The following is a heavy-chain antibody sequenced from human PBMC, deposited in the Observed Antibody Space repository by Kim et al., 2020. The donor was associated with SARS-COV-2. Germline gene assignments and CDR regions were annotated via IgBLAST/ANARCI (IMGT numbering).Heavy chain of an antibody. CDR3: AKDIRDFWNGYSPRYYGRDV. CDR2: ISGPGVST. J-gene: IGHJ6*01. CDR1: GFTFDNYA. V-gene: IGHV3-43*02. D-gene: IGHD3-3*01. Sequence: GGSLRLSCAASGFTFDNYAMHWVRQAPGKGLECVSAISGPGVSTYYADSVKGRFTISRDNSKNSLYLQMSSLRTEDTALYYCAKDIRDFWNGYSPRYYGRDVWGPGTTGTVSS.